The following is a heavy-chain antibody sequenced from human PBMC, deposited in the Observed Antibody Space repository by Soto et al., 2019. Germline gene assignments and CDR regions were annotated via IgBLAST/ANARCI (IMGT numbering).Heavy chain of an antibody. J-gene: IGHJ3*02. CDR1: GGSISSGDYY. CDR2: IYYSGST. CDR3: AISGNDSSGYFDFDI. V-gene: IGHV4-30-4*01. Sequence: QVQLQESGPGLVKPSQTLSLTCTVSGGSISSGDYYWSWIRQPPGKGLEWIGYIYYSGSTYYNPSLKGRVNISVDTSKNQFSLKLSSVTAADTAVYYCAISGNDSSGYFDFDIWGQGTMVTVSS. D-gene: IGHD3-22*01.